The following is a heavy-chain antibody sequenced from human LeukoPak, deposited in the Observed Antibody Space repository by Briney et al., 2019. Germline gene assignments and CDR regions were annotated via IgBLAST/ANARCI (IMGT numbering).Heavy chain of an antibody. Sequence: SETLSPTCAVSGGSLRGGNYYWNFIRQPAGEGLEWIGRIYLGGTTDYNPSLKSRLTISLDKSKNQFSLLLTSVTAADTAIYYCARGDGDYGGGRFDPWGQGILVTVSS. CDR3: ARGDGDYGGGRFDP. CDR2: IYLGGTT. V-gene: IGHV4-61*02. D-gene: IGHD4-17*01. J-gene: IGHJ5*02. CDR1: GGSLRGGNYY.